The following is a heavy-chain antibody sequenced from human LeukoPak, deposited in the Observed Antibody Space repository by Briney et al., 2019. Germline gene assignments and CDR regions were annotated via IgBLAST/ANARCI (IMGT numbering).Heavy chain of an antibody. CDR1: GFTFSNYD. V-gene: IGHV3-30*18. Sequence: GGSLRLSCAASGFTFSNYDMHWVRQDQSKGLEWVAVISYDGSNKFYAASGKGRFTISRDNSKNTLYLQMNSRRPEDTAVYYCAKDSGSPWIQLWLRSWGQGTLVTVSS. CDR3: AKDSGSPWIQLWLRS. CDR2: ISYDGSNK. D-gene: IGHD5-18*01. J-gene: IGHJ4*02.